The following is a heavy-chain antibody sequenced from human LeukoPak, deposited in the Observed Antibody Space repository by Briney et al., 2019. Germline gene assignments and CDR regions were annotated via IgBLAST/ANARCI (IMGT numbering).Heavy chain of an antibody. Sequence: ASVKVSCKASGYTFTSYGIIWVRQAPGQGLEWMGRFSAYNGNTNYAQKLQGRVTMTTDTSTSTAYMELRSLRSDDTAVYYCARLTQRAFWSSGWYWVHDYWGQGTLVTVSS. CDR3: ARLTQRAFWSSGWYWVHDY. CDR2: FSAYNGNT. CDR1: GYTFTSYG. D-gene: IGHD6-19*01. J-gene: IGHJ4*02. V-gene: IGHV1-18*01.